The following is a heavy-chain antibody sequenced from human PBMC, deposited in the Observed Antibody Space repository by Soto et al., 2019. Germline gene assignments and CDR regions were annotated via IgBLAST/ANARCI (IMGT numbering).Heavy chain of an antibody. D-gene: IGHD2-15*01. CDR3: ARDRMVAATAAFDI. Sequence: ASVKVSCKASGYTFTSYGISWVRQAPGQGLEWMGWISAYNGNTNYAQKLQGRVTMTTDTSTSTAYMELRSLRSDDTAVYYCARDRMVAATAAFDIWGQGTMVTVSS. CDR1: GYTFTSYG. V-gene: IGHV1-18*01. J-gene: IGHJ3*02. CDR2: ISAYNGNT.